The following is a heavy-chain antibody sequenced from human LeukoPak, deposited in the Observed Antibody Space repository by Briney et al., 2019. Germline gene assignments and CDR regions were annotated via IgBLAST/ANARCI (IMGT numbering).Heavy chain of an antibody. CDR2: IYPGDSDT. J-gene: IGHJ4*02. D-gene: IGHD3-10*01. V-gene: IGHV5-51*01. Sequence: PGESLKISCKGSGYSLTSYWIGWVRQMPGKGLEWMGIIYPGDSDTRYSPSFQGQVTISADKSISTAYLQWSSLKASDTAMYYCTARGVDYYGSGSYSDYWGQGTLVTVSS. CDR3: TARGVDYYGSGSYSDY. CDR1: GYSLTSYW.